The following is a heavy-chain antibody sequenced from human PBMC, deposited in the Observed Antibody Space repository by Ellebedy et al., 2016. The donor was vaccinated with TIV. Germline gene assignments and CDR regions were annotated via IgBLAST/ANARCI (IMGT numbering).Heavy chain of an antibody. Sequence: ASVKVSCKASGYTFTSYGISWVRQAPGQGLEWMGWISAYNGNTNYAQKLQGRVTMTTDTSTSTAYMELRSLRSDDTAVYYCARDIGVEMATNRFGGDDYWGQGTLVTVSS. V-gene: IGHV1-18*04. CDR2: ISAYNGNT. D-gene: IGHD5-24*01. CDR3: ARDIGVEMATNRFGGDDY. J-gene: IGHJ4*02. CDR1: GYTFTSYG.